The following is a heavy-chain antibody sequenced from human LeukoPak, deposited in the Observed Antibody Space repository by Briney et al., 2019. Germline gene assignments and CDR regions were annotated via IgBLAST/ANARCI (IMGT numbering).Heavy chain of an antibody. D-gene: IGHD6-19*01. J-gene: IGHJ4*02. CDR1: GYTLTELS. CDR2: FDPEDGET. Sequence: ASVKVSCKVSGYTLTELSMHWVRQAPGKGLEWMGGFDPEDGETIYAQKFQGRVTMTEDTSTDTTYMELSSLRSEDTAVYYCATSYTSGWYRFDYWGQGTLVTVSS. CDR3: ATSYTSGWYRFDY. V-gene: IGHV1-24*01.